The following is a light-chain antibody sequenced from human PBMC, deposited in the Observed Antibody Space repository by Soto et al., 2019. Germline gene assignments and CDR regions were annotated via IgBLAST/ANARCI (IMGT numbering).Light chain of an antibody. CDR3: TSYAGGNNV. CDR1: SSDVGGYNN. Sequence: QSALTQPPSASGSPGQSVTISCTGTSSDVGGYNNVSWYQQNPGKVPKLMIYEVNKRPSGVPDRFSGSKSGNTASLTVSGLQAEDEADYYCTSYAGGNNVFGTGTKLTVL. V-gene: IGLV2-8*01. CDR2: EVN. J-gene: IGLJ1*01.